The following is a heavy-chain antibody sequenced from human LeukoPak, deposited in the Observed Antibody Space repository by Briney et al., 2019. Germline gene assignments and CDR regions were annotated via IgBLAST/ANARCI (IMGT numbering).Heavy chain of an antibody. CDR3: ARDSSGSYWGNDAFDI. CDR1: GFTFSSYS. V-gene: IGHV3-21*01. Sequence: GGXLRLSCAASGFTFSSYSMNWVSQAQGKGLEWVSSISSSSSYIYYAESVKGGFTIYRDKAKKSLYLQMNSLRAEDTAVYYCARDSSGSYWGNDAFDIWGQGTMVTVSS. D-gene: IGHD1-26*01. CDR2: ISSSSSYI. J-gene: IGHJ3*02.